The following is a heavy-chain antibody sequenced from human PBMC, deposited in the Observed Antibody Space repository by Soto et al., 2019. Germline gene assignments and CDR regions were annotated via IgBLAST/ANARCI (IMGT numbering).Heavy chain of an antibody. Sequence: EVPLLESGGGLVQPGGSLRLSCAASGFTFSSYAMSWVRQAPGKGLEWVSAISGSGGSTSYADSVKGRFTISRDNSKNTLYLQMNSLRAEDTAVYYCAKPLSVFWSGPDAFDIWGQGTMVTVSS. CDR1: GFTFSSYA. CDR3: AKPLSVFWSGPDAFDI. J-gene: IGHJ3*02. V-gene: IGHV3-23*01. CDR2: ISGSGGST. D-gene: IGHD3-3*01.